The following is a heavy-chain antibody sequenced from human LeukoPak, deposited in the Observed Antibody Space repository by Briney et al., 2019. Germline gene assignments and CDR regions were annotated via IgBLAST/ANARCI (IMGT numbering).Heavy chain of an antibody. CDR3: ASEVYGSGRRENYYYYYMDV. V-gene: IGHV4-34*01. Sequence: SETLSLTCAVYGGSFSGYYWSWIRQPPGKGLEWIGEINHSGSTNYNPSLKSRVTISVDTSKNQFSLKLSSVTAADTAVYYCASEVYGSGRRENYYYYYMDVWGKGTTVTISS. D-gene: IGHD3-10*01. CDR1: GGSFSGYY. CDR2: INHSGST. J-gene: IGHJ6*03.